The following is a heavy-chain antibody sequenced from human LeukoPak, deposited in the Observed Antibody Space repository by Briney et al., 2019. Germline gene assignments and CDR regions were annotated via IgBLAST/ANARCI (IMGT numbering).Heavy chain of an antibody. V-gene: IGHV4-61*02. J-gene: IGHJ4*02. Sequence: PSETLSLTCTVSGGSISSGSYYWSWIRQPAGKGLEWIGRIYTSGSTNYNPSLKSRVTISVDTSKNQFSLKLSSVTAADTAVYYCARDTYYYDSSGLTTIDYWGQGTLVTVSS. D-gene: IGHD3-22*01. CDR2: IYTSGST. CDR3: ARDTYYYDSSGLTTIDY. CDR1: GGSISSGSYY.